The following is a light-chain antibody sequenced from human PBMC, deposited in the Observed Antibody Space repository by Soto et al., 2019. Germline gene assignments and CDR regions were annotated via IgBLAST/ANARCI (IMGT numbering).Light chain of an antibody. Sequence: DIQMTQSPSSLSAPVGDRVTITCQASQNINNYLNWYQQKPGRAPNLLIYDASNLEAGVPSRFRGSASGTDFTFTISRLQPEDIATDYCQQYENRPTFGQGTRLE. J-gene: IGKJ5*01. CDR2: DAS. CDR1: QNINNY. V-gene: IGKV1-33*01. CDR3: QQYENRPT.